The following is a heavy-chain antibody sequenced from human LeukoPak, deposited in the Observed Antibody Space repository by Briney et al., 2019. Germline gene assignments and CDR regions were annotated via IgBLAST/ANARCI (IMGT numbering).Heavy chain of an antibody. CDR1: GYTFTSYG. CDR3: ARDRAIFGVVTGYYYYMDV. D-gene: IGHD3-3*01. CDR2: ISAYNGNT. Sequence: GASVKVSCKASGYTFTSYGISWVRQAPRQGLEWMGWISAYNGNTNYAQKLQGRVTMTTDTSTSTAYMELRSLRSDDTAVYYCARDRAIFGVVTGYYYYMDVWGKGTTVTVSS. V-gene: IGHV1-18*01. J-gene: IGHJ6*03.